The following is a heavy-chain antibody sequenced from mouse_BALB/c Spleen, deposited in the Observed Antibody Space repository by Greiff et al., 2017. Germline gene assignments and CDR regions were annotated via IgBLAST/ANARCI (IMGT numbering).Heavy chain of an antibody. CDR2: IYPGDGDT. Sequence: VQLQQSGAELVRPGSSVKISCKASGYAFSSYWMNWVKQRPGQGLEWIGQIYPGDGDTNYNGKFKGKATLTADKSSSTAYMQLSSLTSEDSAVYFCARRDYDYDKTFAYWGQGTLVTVSA. CDR1: GYAFSSYW. D-gene: IGHD2-4*01. V-gene: IGHV1-80*01. J-gene: IGHJ3*01. CDR3: ARRDYDYDKTFAY.